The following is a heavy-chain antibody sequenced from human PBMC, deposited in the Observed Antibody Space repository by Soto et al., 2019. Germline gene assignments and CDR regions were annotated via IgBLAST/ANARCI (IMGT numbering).Heavy chain of an antibody. D-gene: IGHD3-16*01. CDR2: IIPIFGTA. J-gene: IGHJ5*02. Sequence: SGKVSCKASGYTFTSYGISWVRQAPGQGLEWMGGIIPIFGTANYAQKFQGRVTITADKSTSTAYMELSSLRSEDTAVYYCARWTLGDYWFDPWGQGTLVTVSS. CDR3: ARWTLGDYWFDP. V-gene: IGHV1-69*06. CDR1: GYTFTSYG.